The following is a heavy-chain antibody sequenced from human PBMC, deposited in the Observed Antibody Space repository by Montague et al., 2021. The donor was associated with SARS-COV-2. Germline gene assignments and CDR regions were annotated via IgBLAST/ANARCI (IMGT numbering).Heavy chain of an antibody. CDR3: ARERLRYFDS. Sequence: SLRPSCATSGFTFSSFGLHWVRQPPGKGLGWVASISYDASNKVYSDSVKGRFTISRDASKNTLYLQMSSLRADDTAVYYCARERLRYFDSWGQGAPVTVSS. CDR2: ISYDASNK. J-gene: IGHJ4*02. CDR1: GFTFSSFG. D-gene: IGHD2-21*02. V-gene: IGHV3-30-3*01.